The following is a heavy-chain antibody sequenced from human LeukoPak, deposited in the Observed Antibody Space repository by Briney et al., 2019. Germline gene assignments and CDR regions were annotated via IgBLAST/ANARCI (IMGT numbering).Heavy chain of an antibody. Sequence: GGSLRLSCAASGFTFSSYGMHWVRQAPGKGLEWVAVISYDGSNKYYADSVKGRFTISRDNSKNTLYLQMNSLRAEDTAVYYCAKDLLPIAAAGRGVDYWGQGTLVTVSS. CDR1: GFTFSSYG. CDR2: ISYDGSNK. V-gene: IGHV3-30*18. D-gene: IGHD6-13*01. J-gene: IGHJ4*02. CDR3: AKDLLPIAAAGRGVDY.